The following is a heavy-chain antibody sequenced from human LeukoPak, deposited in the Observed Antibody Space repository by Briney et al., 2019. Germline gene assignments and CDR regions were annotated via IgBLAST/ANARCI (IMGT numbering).Heavy chain of an antibody. Sequence: GSLRLSFAASGFTFSSYGMHWVRQAPGKGLEWVAFIRYDGSNKYYADSVKGRFTISRDNSKNTLYLQMNSLRAEDTAVSYCAKWRQLVHTFAISGQGTMVTVSS. V-gene: IGHV3-30*02. D-gene: IGHD6-13*01. CDR3: AKWRQLVHTFAI. J-gene: IGHJ3*02. CDR1: GFTFSSYG. CDR2: IRYDGSNK.